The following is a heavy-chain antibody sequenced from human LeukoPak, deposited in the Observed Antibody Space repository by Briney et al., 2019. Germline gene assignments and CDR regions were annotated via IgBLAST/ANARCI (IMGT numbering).Heavy chain of an antibody. CDR2: ISSSSSYI. J-gene: IGHJ4*02. CDR3: AKDAPDSSPGNFDY. Sequence: GGSLRLSCAASGFTFSSYSMNWVRQAPGKGLEWVSSISSSSSYIYYADSVKGRFTISRDNAKNSLYLQMNSLRAEDTAVYYCAKDAPDSSPGNFDYWGQGTLVTVSS. V-gene: IGHV3-21*01. D-gene: IGHD3-22*01. CDR1: GFTFSSYS.